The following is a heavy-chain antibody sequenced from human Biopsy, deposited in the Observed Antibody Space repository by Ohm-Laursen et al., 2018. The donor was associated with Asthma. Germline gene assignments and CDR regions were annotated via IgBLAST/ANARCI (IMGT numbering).Heavy chain of an antibody. J-gene: IGHJ6*02. CDR1: GYIFTSHA. CDR3: ARGLPGMDV. CDR2: INTNTGNP. V-gene: IGHV7-4-1*02. Sequence: SVKVSCKASGYIFTSHAMNWVRQAPGQGLEWMGRINTNTGNPTYAQGFTGRFVFSLDTSVSTAYLQISSLKADDTAVYYCARGLPGMDVWGQGTTVTVSS. D-gene: IGHD2-15*01.